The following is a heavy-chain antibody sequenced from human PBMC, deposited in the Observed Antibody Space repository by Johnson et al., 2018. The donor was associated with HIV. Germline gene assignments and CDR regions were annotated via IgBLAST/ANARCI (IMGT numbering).Heavy chain of an antibody. CDR2: ISNDGNKK. CDR1: GFTFSSYA. CDR3: AKDNYYYDSSGYYPDAFDI. V-gene: IGHV3-30-3*01. Sequence: QVQLVESGGGLVKPGGSLRLSCAASGFTFSSYAMNWVRQAPGKGLEWVAAISNDGNKKYYADSVKGRFTISRDNSKNTLYLQMNSLRAEDTAVYYCAKDNYYYDSSGYYPDAFDIWGQGTMVTVSS. J-gene: IGHJ3*02. D-gene: IGHD3-22*01.